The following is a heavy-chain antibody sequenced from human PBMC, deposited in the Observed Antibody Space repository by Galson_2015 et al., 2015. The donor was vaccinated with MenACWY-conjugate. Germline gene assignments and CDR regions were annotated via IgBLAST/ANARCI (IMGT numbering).Heavy chain of an antibody. D-gene: IGHD2-2*01. V-gene: IGHV2-70*11. CDR3: ARVGRITSWYYYYNMDV. J-gene: IGHJ6*03. CDR1: GFSLSTAGMC. Sequence: PALVKPTQTLTLTCSFSGFSLSTAGMCVSWIRQTPGKALEWLARIDWDDAKYYSTSLKTRLSISKDTSKNQVVLTMTNMDPVDTATYYCARVGRITSWYYYYNMDVWGKGTTVTVSS. CDR2: IDWDDAK.